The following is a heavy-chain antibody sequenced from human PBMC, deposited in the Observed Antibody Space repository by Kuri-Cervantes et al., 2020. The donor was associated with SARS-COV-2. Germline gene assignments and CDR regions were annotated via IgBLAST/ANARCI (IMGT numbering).Heavy chain of an antibody. J-gene: IGHJ6*02. CDR1: GFTFSKYA. CDR3: AKEISTTGHRYFYGMDV. D-gene: IGHD2/OR15-2a*01. Sequence: GGSLRLSCAASGFTFSKYAVHWLRQAPGKGLEWVAIISFDGIDKYYGDSVKGRFTISRDNSKNTLYLQMNSLRAEDTAVHYCAKEISTTGHRYFYGMDVWGQGTTVTVSS. V-gene: IGHV3-30*18. CDR2: ISFDGIDK.